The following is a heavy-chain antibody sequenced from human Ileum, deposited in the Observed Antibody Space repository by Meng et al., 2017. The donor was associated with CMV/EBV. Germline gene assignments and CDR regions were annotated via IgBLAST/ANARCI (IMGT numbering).Heavy chain of an antibody. Sequence: TVTGGSVRSGTYYWSCIRQPPGKGLEWIASMYYSGSTNNNPSLKSRVTISVDTSKNQFSMKLTSVTAADTAVYYCARWLGSTSWVDPWGQGTLVTVSS. V-gene: IGHV4-61*01. D-gene: IGHD2-2*01. J-gene: IGHJ5*02. CDR3: ARWLGSTSWVDP. CDR2: MYYSGST. CDR1: GGSVRSGTYY.